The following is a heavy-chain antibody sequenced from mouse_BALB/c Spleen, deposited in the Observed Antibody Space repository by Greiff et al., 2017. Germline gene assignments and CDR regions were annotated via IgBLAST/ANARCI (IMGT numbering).Heavy chain of an antibody. CDR3: TTSLRSAWFAY. CDR2: IYPGSGST. J-gene: IGHJ3*01. CDR1: GYTFTSYW. V-gene: IGHV1S22*01. Sequence: LQQPGSELVRPGASVKLSCKASGYTFTSYWMHWVKQRNGQGLEWIGNIYPGSGSTNYDEKFKSKGTLTVDTSSSTAYMHLSSLTSEDSAVYYCTTSLRSAWFAYWGQGTLVTVSA. D-gene: IGHD1-1*01.